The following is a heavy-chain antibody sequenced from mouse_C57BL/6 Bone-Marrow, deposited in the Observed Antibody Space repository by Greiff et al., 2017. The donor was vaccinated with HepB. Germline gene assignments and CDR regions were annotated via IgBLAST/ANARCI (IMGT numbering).Heavy chain of an antibody. D-gene: IGHD2-12*01. J-gene: IGHJ3*01. V-gene: IGHV5-4*01. Sequence: EVQGVESGGGLVKPGGSLKLSCAASGFTFSSYAMSWVRQTPEKRLEWVATISDGGSYTYYPDNVKGRFTISRDNAKNNLYLQMSHLKSEDTAMYYCARGYSLTYWGQGTLVTVSA. CDR1: GFTFSSYA. CDR3: ARGYSLTY. CDR2: ISDGGSYT.